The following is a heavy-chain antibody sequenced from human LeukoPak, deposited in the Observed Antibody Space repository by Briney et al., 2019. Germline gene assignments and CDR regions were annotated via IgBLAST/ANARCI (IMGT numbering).Heavy chain of an antibody. D-gene: IGHD2-2*01. V-gene: IGHV3-30-3*01. CDR3: AKDGVGYCSSTNCYFGVD. J-gene: IGHJ4*02. CDR2: ISYDGSNK. Sequence: PGGSLRLSCAASGFTFSSYAMHWVRQAPGKGLEWVAVISYDGSNKYYADSVKGRFTISRDNSKNTLYLQMKSLRAEDTAVYYCAKDGVGYCSSTNCYFGVDWGQGTLVTVSS. CDR1: GFTFSSYA.